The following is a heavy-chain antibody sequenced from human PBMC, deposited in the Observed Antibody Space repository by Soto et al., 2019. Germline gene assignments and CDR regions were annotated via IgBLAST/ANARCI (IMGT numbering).Heavy chain of an antibody. CDR3: AKVLAYCGGDCYSGPDY. J-gene: IGHJ4*02. D-gene: IGHD2-21*02. CDR1: GFTFSSYA. Sequence: GGSLRLSCAASGFTFSSYAMSWVRQAPGKGLEWVSAISGSGGSTYYADSVKGRFTISRDNSKNTLYLQMNSLRAEDTAVYYCAKVLAYCGGDCYSGPDYWGKGTLVTVSS. CDR2: ISGSGGST. V-gene: IGHV3-23*01.